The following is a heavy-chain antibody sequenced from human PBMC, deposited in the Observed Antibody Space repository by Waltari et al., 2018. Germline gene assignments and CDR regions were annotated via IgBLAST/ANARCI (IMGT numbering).Heavy chain of an antibody. CDR2: IYYSVST. CDR3: ARSPGNVLLWFGELNYFDY. CDR1: GGSISSSSYY. V-gene: IGHV4-39*01. D-gene: IGHD3-10*01. J-gene: IGHJ4*02. Sequence: QLQLQESGPGLVKPSETLSLTCTVSGGSISSSSYYWGWIRQPPGKGLEWIGSIYYSVSTYDNPSRKSRVTISVDTSKNQFSLKLSSVTAADTAVYYCARSPGNVLLWFGELNYFDYWGQGTLVTVSS.